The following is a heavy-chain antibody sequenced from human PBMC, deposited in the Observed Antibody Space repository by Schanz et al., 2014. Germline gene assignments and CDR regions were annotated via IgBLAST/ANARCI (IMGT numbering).Heavy chain of an antibody. V-gene: IGHV4-34*01. Sequence: VQLQQWGAGRLRPAETLSLTCVVYGGSVSGYFWTWIRQSLRKGLEWIDEINYSGSAHDNPSLTSRLTISMDASKSQLSLKMESVSTADTAVYYCARGGRYCSGGGCHYPYNYYGMDVWGQGTTVTVSS. CDR2: INYSGSA. CDR1: GGSVSGYF. J-gene: IGHJ6*02. CDR3: ARGGRYCSGGGCHYPYNYYGMDV. D-gene: IGHD2-15*01.